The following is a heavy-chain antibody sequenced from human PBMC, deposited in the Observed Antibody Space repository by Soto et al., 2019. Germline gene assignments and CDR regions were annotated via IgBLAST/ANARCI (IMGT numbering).Heavy chain of an antibody. V-gene: IGHV1-18*01. CDR1: GYTFTSYG. J-gene: IGHJ4*02. CDR3: ARDVLRFLELTLDY. CDR2: ISAYNGNT. Sequence: ASVKVSCKASGYTFTSYGISWVRQAPGQGLEWMGWISAYNGNTNYAQKLQGRVTMTTDTSTSTAYMELRSLRSDDTAVYYCARDVLRFLELTLDYWGQGTLVTVSS. D-gene: IGHD3-3*01.